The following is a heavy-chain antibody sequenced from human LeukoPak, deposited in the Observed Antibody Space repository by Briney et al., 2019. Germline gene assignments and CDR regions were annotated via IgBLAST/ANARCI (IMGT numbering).Heavy chain of an antibody. D-gene: IGHD3-22*01. V-gene: IGHV3-48*04. CDR1: GFTFSSYA. CDR3: ARVHTSSYAADL. Sequence: QTGGSLRLSCAASGFTFSSYAMSWVRQAPGKGLEWISYISSSSSTIDFADSVKGRFTISRDNARNSVYLQMNSLRAEDTAVYYCARVHTSSYAADLWGQGTLVTVSS. CDR2: ISSSSSTI. J-gene: IGHJ5*02.